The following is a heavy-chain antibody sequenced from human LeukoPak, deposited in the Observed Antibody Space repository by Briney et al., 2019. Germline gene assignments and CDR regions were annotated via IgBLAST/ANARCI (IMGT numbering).Heavy chain of an antibody. CDR2: ISGSGGST. V-gene: IGHV3-23*01. CDR3: AKGILRYFDWFPGY. Sequence: GGPLRLSCAASGFTFSSYAMSWVRQPPGKGREWVSAISGSGGSTYYADSVKGRFTISRDHSKNTLYLQMNSLRAEDTAVYYCAKGILRYFDWFPGYWGQGTLVIVSS. J-gene: IGHJ4*02. D-gene: IGHD3-9*01. CDR1: GFTFSSYA.